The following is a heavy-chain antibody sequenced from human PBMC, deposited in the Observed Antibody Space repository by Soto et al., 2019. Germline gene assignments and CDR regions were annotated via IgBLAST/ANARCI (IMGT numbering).Heavy chain of an antibody. D-gene: IGHD2-2*01. J-gene: IGHJ6*01. Sequence: GASFKISFKASGVTFTNYAFSWVRQAPGQGLEWRGGIIPVFGTPDYAQKFQGRVTITADESTRTASMELSSLRSDDTAVYYCARERSVGYCITTTCPKPFYHYAMDVWGQGTPVTASS. V-gene: IGHV1-69*13. CDR2: IIPVFGTP. CDR1: GVTFTNYA. CDR3: ARERSVGYCITTTCPKPFYHYAMDV.